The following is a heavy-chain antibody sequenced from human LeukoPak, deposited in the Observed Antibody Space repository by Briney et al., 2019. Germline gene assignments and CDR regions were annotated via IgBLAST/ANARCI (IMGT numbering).Heavy chain of an antibody. J-gene: IGHJ5*02. CDR3: ARPLRVTMVRGAAFRASSDFDP. Sequence: ASVKVSCKASGYTFSSYYMNWVRQAPGQGLEWVGWINPNCGGTNYAQKFQGRVTMTRDTSISTAYMELSRLRYDDTAVYYCARPLRVTMVRGAAFRASSDFDPWGQGTLVTVSS. CDR2: INPNCGGT. D-gene: IGHD3-10*01. CDR1: GYTFSSYY. V-gene: IGHV1-2*02.